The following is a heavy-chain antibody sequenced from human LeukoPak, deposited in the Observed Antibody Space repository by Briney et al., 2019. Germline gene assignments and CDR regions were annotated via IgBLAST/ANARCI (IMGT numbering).Heavy chain of an antibody. CDR3: ARDKGSGYYYFDY. CDR2: IIPIFGTA. J-gene: IGHJ4*02. D-gene: IGHD3-22*01. V-gene: IGHV1-69*13. CDR1: GGTFSSYA. Sequence: SVKVSCKASGGTFSSYAISWVRQAPGQGLEWMGGIIPIFGTANYAQKFQGRVTITADESTSTAYMELSSLRSEDTALYYCARDKGSGYYYFDYWGQGTLVTVSS.